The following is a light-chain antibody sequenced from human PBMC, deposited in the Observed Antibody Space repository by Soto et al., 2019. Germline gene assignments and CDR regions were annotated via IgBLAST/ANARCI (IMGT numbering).Light chain of an antibody. Sequence: DIQMTQSPSTLPASVGDGVTITCRARQSISAWLAWYQQKPGKAPKLLNYKASSLKSGVPSRFSGSLTGTEFTLTISSLQADDVATYYRQQYKSSSGTFGQGTKVDIK. CDR3: QQYKSSSGT. V-gene: IGKV1-5*03. J-gene: IGKJ1*01. CDR1: QSISAW. CDR2: KAS.